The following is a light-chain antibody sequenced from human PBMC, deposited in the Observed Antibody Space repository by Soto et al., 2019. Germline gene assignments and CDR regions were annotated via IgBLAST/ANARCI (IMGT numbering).Light chain of an antibody. J-gene: IGKJ4*01. CDR3: MQAIQTPT. CDR1: QSLLHSDGHNY. CDR2: LGS. V-gene: IGKV2-28*01. Sequence: DIVMTQSPLSLPVTPGEPASISCRSSQSLLHSDGHNYLDWYVQKPGESPQLLIYLGSTRASGVPDRFRGRGSGTDFTLQINRVEAEDVGVYYCMQAIQTPTFGGGTKVEIK.